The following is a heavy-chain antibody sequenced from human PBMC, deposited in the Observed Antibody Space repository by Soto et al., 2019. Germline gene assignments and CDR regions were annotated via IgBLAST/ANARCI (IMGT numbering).Heavy chain of an antibody. Sequence: ASVKVSCKASGYTFTGYYMHWVRQAPGQGVEWMGWINPNSGGTNYAQKFQGRVTMTRDTSISTAYMELSRLRSDDTAVYYCARETPMITFGGVTANWFDPWGQGTLVTVSS. CDR1: GYTFTGYY. V-gene: IGHV1-2*02. CDR2: INPNSGGT. D-gene: IGHD3-16*01. CDR3: ARETPMITFGGVTANWFDP. J-gene: IGHJ5*02.